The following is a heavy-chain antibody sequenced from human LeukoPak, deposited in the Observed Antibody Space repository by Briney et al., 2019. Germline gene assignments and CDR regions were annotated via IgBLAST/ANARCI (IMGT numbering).Heavy chain of an antibody. CDR2: ISGSGRTT. J-gene: IGHJ4*02. CDR3: AKNVVVKRYFDY. V-gene: IGHV3-23*01. D-gene: IGHD2-21*01. Sequence: RSGGSLRLSGAASGFTFSNHAMSWVRQAPGKGLQWVSVISGSGRTTEYADSVKGRVTISRDNSKNTLSLQMNTLRVEDTAIYYCAKNVVVKRYFDYWGQGTLITVSS. CDR1: GFTFSNHA.